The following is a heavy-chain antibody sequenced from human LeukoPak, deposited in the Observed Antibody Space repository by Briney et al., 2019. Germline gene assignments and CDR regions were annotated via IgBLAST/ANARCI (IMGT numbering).Heavy chain of an antibody. J-gene: IGHJ3*02. CDR2: ISGSGGST. Sequence: GGSLRLSCAASGFTFTSYAMSWVRQAPGKGLECVSAISGSGGSTYYADSVKGRFTISRDNSKNKLYLQMNSLRAEDTAIYYCAKDIFGGLLDAFDIWGQGTVVTVSS. CDR1: GFTFTSYA. D-gene: IGHD3-10*01. CDR3: AKDIFGGLLDAFDI. V-gene: IGHV3-23*01.